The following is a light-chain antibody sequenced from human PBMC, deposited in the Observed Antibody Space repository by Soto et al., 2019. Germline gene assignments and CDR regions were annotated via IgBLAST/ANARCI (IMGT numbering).Light chain of an antibody. V-gene: IGKV1-12*01. J-gene: IGKJ5*01. CDR2: AAS. Sequence: DIQMTQSPSSVSASVGDRVTITCRASQGISSWLAWYQKKPGKAPKLLIYAASSLKSGIPSRLSGSGSGTDFTLTISSRQPEDFSTYYFQQANSFPITFGQRTRLEIK. CDR1: QGISSW. CDR3: QQANSFPIT.